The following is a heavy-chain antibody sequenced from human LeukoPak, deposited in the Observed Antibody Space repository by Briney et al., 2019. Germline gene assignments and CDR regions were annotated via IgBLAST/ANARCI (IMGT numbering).Heavy chain of an antibody. CDR2: IYYSGST. V-gene: IGHV4-59*01. CDR1: GGSISSYY. D-gene: IGHD3-16*02. Sequence: PSETLSLTCTVSGGSISSYYWSWIRQPAGKGLEWIGYIYYSGSTNYNPSLKSRVTISVDTSKKQFSLKLTSVTAADTAVYYCARAVKDYVWGSYRYTSNFDYWGQGTLVTVSS. J-gene: IGHJ4*02. CDR3: ARAVKDYVWGSYRYTSNFDY.